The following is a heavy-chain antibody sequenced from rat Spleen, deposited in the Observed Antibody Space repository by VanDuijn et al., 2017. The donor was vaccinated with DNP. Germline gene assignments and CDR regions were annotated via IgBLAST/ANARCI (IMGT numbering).Heavy chain of an antibody. V-gene: IGHV5-25*01. CDR3: ARQGTGYYAMDA. CDR2: ISYDGSST. D-gene: IGHD4-1*01. J-gene: IGHJ4*01. Sequence: EVQLVESGGGLVQPGRSTKLSCTVSGFNFSNYYMAWVRQAPTKGLEWVASISYDGSSTYYRDSVKGRFTISRDNAKSTLYLQMDSLRSEDTATYYCARQGTGYYAMDAWGQGTSVTVSS. CDR1: GFNFSNYY.